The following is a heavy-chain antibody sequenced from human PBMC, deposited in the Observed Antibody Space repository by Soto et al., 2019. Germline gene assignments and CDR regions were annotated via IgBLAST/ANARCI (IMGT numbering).Heavy chain of an antibody. V-gene: IGHV4-4*03. D-gene: IGHD3-22*01. CDR2: IYHSGST. CDR1: GGSISSSNW. Sequence: PETLSLTCAVSGGSISSSNWWSWVRQPPGKGLEWIGEIYHSGSTNYNPSLKSRVTISVDKSKNQFSLKLSSVTAADTAVYYCARGGTMIVVAASYGMDVWGQGTTVTVSS. J-gene: IGHJ6*02. CDR3: ARGGTMIVVAASYGMDV.